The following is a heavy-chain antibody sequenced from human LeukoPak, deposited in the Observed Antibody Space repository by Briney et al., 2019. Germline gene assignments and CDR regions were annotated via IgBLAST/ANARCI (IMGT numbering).Heavy chain of an antibody. V-gene: IGHV3-11*01. CDR2: ISSSGSTI. Sequence: GGSLRLSCAASGFTFSDYYMSWIRQAPGKGLEWVSYISSSGSTIYYADSVKGRFTISRDNAKNSLYLQMNSLRAEDTAVYYCARDHCSGTSCYWDYWGQGTLVTVSS. CDR3: ARDHCSGTSCYWDY. CDR1: GFTFSDYY. D-gene: IGHD2-2*01. J-gene: IGHJ4*02.